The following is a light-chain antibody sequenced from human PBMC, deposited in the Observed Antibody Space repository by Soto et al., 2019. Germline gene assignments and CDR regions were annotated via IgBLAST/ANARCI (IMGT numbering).Light chain of an antibody. CDR2: RNT. CDR3: ATWDDSLNGVL. Sequence: QSVLTQPPSASGTPGQTITISCSGSSSNVGGHAVDWYQQVPGTAPKLLIYRNTQRPSGVPDRFSGSTSGTSASLAISGLQSEDEGDYYCATWDDSLNGVLFGGGTKLTVL. J-gene: IGLJ2*01. V-gene: IGLV1-44*01. CDR1: SSNVGGHA.